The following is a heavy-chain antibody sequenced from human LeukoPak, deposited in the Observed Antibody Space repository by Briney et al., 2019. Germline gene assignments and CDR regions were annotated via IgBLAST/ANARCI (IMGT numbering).Heavy chain of an antibody. CDR3: AKFGSIAARLTCFDY. CDR2: ISGSGGST. D-gene: IGHD6-6*01. V-gene: IGHV3-23*01. J-gene: IGHJ4*02. CDR1: GFTFSSYA. Sequence: PGGSLRFSCAASGFTFSSYAMSWVRQAPGKGLEWVSAISGSGGSTYYADSVKGRFTISRDNSKNTLYLQMNSLRAEDTAVYYCAKFGSIAARLTCFDYWGQGTLVTVSS.